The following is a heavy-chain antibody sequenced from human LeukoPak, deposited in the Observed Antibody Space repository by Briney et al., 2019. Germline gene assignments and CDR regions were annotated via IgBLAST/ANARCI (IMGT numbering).Heavy chain of an antibody. J-gene: IGHJ3*02. D-gene: IGHD3-10*01. CDR2: LRGDGSYT. CDR3: AREYMVQGQPTQKDAFDI. V-gene: IGHV3-74*01. CDR1: GFTFSTYW. Sequence: GGSLRLSCAASGFTFSTYWMHWVRQAPGKGLVWVSRLRGDGSYTSYADSVKGRFTISGDNAKNTLYLQMNSLRAEDTAVYYCAREYMVQGQPTQKDAFDIWGQGTMVTVSS.